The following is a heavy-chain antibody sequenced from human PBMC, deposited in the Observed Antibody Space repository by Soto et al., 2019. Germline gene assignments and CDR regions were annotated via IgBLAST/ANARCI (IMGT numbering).Heavy chain of an antibody. CDR3: AKERGSGRGYFFDY. J-gene: IGHJ4*02. Sequence: EVQLVESGGGLVQPGGSLRLSCAASGFTFSSYGMNWVRLAPGRGLEWVSYISSTGNTIFYADSVKGRFTISRDTAKNSLYLRMDRLRAEDTAVYYCAKERGSGRGYFFDYWGQGTLVTVSS. CDR2: ISSTGNTI. D-gene: IGHD3-10*01. V-gene: IGHV3-48*01. CDR1: GFTFSSYG.